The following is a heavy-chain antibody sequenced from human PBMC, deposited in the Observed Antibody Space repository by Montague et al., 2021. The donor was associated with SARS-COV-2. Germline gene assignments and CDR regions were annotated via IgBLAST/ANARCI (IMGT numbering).Heavy chain of an antibody. CDR1: GASFSAYH. V-gene: IGHV4-34*01. J-gene: IGHJ5*01. CDR2: VIYRGKT. Sequence: SETLSLTCVVSGASFSAYHWTWFRQSPGRGLVWIGEVIYRGKTSYYPPFQSRLTMSVDNYKKQFSLGLSSVIAADTAVSFYAKGSQIYETRGRRTGWFDSWGQGTLVTVSS. D-gene: IGHD7-27*01. CDR3: AKGSQIYETRGRRTGWFDS.